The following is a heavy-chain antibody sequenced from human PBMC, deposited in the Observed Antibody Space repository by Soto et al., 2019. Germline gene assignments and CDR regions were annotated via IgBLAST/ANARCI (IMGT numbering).Heavy chain of an antibody. D-gene: IGHD2-15*01. CDR3: ARDMGAGYCSGGSCYA. J-gene: IGHJ4*02. CDR1: GFTFSSYE. Sequence: GGSLRLSCAASGFTFSSYEMNWVRQAPGKGLERVSYISSSGSTIYYADSVKGRFTISRDNAKNSLYLQMNSLRAEDTAVYYCARDMGAGYCSGGSCYAWGQGTLVTVSS. CDR2: ISSSGSTI. V-gene: IGHV3-48*03.